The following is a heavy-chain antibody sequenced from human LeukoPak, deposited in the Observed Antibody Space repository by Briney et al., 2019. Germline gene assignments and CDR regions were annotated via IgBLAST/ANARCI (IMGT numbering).Heavy chain of an antibody. CDR3: AIDVGELLTY. Sequence: GASVKVSCKVSGYTLAELSMHWVRQSPGKGLEWMGGVDPEDGEIIYAQNFQGRVTMTEVTSTDTAYMNLSSLRSEDTAVYYCAIDVGELLTYWGQGTLVTVSS. J-gene: IGHJ4*02. CDR1: GYTLAELS. V-gene: IGHV1-24*01. D-gene: IGHD3-16*01. CDR2: VDPEDGEI.